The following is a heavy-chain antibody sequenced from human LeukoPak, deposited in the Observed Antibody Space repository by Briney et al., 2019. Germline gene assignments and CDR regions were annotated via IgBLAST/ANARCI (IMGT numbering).Heavy chain of an antibody. CDR2: ISYDGSNK. V-gene: IGHV3-30-3*01. CDR3: ATAGRWRELLWAFDY. Sequence: GRSLRLSCAASGFTFSSYAMHWVRQTPGKGLGWVAVISYDGSNKYYADSVKGRFTISRDNSKNTLYLQMNSLTTEDTAVYYCATAGRWRELLWAFDYWGQGTLVTVSS. J-gene: IGHJ4*02. CDR1: GFTFSSYA. D-gene: IGHD2-15*01.